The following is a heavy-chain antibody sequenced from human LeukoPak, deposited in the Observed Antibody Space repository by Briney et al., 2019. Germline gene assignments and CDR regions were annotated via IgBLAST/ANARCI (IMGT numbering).Heavy chain of an antibody. Sequence: PGGSLRLSCAASGFTFSNYAIYWVRQAPGEGLEYDSAISSNGGSTYYANSVKGRFTISRDNSKNSLYLQMNSLRAEDTAVYYCARVGGAAAGLYDAFDIWGQGTMVTVSS. D-gene: IGHD6-13*01. CDR3: ARVGGAAAGLYDAFDI. CDR2: ISSNGGST. J-gene: IGHJ3*02. V-gene: IGHV3-64*01. CDR1: GFTFSNYA.